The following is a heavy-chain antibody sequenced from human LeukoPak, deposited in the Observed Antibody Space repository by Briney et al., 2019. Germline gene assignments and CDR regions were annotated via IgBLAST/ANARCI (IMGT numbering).Heavy chain of an antibody. CDR3: ASSGWYSTPNWFDP. D-gene: IGHD6-19*01. V-gene: IGHV3-7*01. CDR1: GFTLSRSW. Sequence: PGESLRLSCPASGFTLSRSWMHWVRQAPGKGREWVASIKEDGSEKYYVDSVKRRFTISRDNAKNSLYLQMNSLRAEDTAMYYCASSGWYSTPNWFDPWGQGTLVIVSS. CDR2: IKEDGSEK. J-gene: IGHJ5*02.